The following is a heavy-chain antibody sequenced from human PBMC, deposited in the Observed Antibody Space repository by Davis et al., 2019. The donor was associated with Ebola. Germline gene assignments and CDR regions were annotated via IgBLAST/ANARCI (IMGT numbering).Heavy chain of an antibody. D-gene: IGHD6-19*01. CDR3: ARGSVAVAGTPFDH. CDR2: ISYDGSNK. CDR1: GFTFSSYA. Sequence: GGSLRLSCAASGFTFSSYAMSWVRQAPGKGLEWVAVISYDGSNKYYADSVKGRFTISRDNANISLYLQMDNLRADDTAVYYCARGSVAVAGTPFDHWGQGALVTVST. J-gene: IGHJ4*02. V-gene: IGHV3-30*04.